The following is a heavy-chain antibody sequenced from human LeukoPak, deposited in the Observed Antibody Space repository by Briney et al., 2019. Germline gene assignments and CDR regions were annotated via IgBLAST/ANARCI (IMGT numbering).Heavy chain of an antibody. CDR2: IIPIFGTA. CDR1: GGTFSSYA. J-gene: IGHJ6*02. V-gene: IGHV1-69*13. Sequence: ASVKVSCKASGGTFSSYAISWVRQAPGQGLEWMGGIIPIFGTANYAQKFQGRVTITAGESTSTAYMELSSLRSEDTAVYYCARARYYYDSRGSGVPYYYYYGMDVWGQGTTVTVSS. CDR3: ARARYYYDSRGSGVPYYYYYGMDV. D-gene: IGHD3-22*01.